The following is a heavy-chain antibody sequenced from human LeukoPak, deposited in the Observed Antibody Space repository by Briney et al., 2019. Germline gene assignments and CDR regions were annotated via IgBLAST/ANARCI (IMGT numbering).Heavy chain of an antibody. J-gene: IGHJ4*02. CDR1: GCTFIWYA. CDR2: INTNTGNP. D-gene: IGHD2-15*01. Sequence: GASVKVSCKASGCTFIWYAVNWVRQAPGQGLEWMGWINTNTGNPTYAQGFTGRFVFSLDTSVSTAYLQISSLKAEDTAVYYCARDLGGAAVNFDYWGQGTLVTVSS. V-gene: IGHV7-4-1*02. CDR3: ARDLGGAAVNFDY.